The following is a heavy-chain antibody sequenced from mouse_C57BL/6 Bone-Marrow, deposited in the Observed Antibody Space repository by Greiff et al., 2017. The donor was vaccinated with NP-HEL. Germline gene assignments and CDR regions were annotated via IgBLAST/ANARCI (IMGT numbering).Heavy chain of an antibody. CDR3: ASPMITTKRTWFAY. CDR1: GFTFSSYG. V-gene: IGHV5-6*01. CDR2: ISSGGSCT. J-gene: IGHJ3*01. D-gene: IGHD2-4*01. Sequence: EVQVVESGGDLVKPGGSLKISCGASGFTFSSYGMSWVRQTPDKRLEWVATISSGGSCTYYPDSLKGRFTISRDNAKNTLYLQMSSLKSEDTAMYYCASPMITTKRTWFAYWGQGTLVTVSA.